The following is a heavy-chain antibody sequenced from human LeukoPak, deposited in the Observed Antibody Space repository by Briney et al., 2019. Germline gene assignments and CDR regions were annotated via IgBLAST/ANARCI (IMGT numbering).Heavy chain of an antibody. V-gene: IGHV3-23*01. CDR2: ISGIGGT. J-gene: IGHJ4*02. CDR1: GFTFSSYA. D-gene: IGHD5-12*01. Sequence: GGSLRLSCAASGFTFSSYAMSWVRQAPGKGLEWVSAISGIGGTFYADSVKGRFTISRDNSKNTLFLQMNSLRAEDTAVYYCAKMAGGYSGHNDYWGQGTLVTVSS. CDR3: AKMAGGYSGHNDY.